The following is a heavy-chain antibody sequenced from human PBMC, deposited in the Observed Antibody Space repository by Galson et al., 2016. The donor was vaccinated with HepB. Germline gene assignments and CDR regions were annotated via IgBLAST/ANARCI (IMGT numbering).Heavy chain of an antibody. CDR1: GFTFSNAW. CDR2: IKSKTDGGTT. CDR3: ITDAAAGWGGMDV. V-gene: IGHV3-15*07. D-gene: IGHD3-16*01. Sequence: SLRLSCAASGFTFSNAWMNWVRQAPGKGLEWVGRIKSKTDGGTTDYAAPVKGRFTISRDDSKNTLYMQMNSLKTEDTAVYYCITDAAAGWGGMDVWGQGTTGTVSS. J-gene: IGHJ6*02.